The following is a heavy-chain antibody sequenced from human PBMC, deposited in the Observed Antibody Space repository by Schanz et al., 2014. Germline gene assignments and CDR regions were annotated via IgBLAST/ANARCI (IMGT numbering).Heavy chain of an antibody. CDR1: RLTFANED. Sequence: EEQMVESGGGLVKPGGSLILSCAASRLTFANEDIHWVRQAPGKGLEWVSAISDSGGSMFYADSVKGRFTISRDNSRNXLYLQMTGLRAEDTAIYYCAKTLGGAGLTLYFDHWGQGSLVTVSS. J-gene: IGHJ4*02. V-gene: IGHV3-23*04. CDR2: ISDSGGSM. CDR3: AKTLGGAGLTLYFDH. D-gene: IGHD3-10*01.